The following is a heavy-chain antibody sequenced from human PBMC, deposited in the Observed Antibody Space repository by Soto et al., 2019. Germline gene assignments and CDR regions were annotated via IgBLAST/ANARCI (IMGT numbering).Heavy chain of an antibody. V-gene: IGHV1-69*01. CDR3: ARDRDDYGGNSKDWYFDL. D-gene: IGHD4-17*01. CDR2: IIPIFGTA. CDR1: GGTFSSYA. J-gene: IGHJ2*01. Sequence: QVQLVQSGAEVKKPGSSVKVSCKASGGTFSSYAISWVRQAPGQGLEWMGGIIPIFGTANYAQKFQGRVTITADESTSTAYMELSSLRSEDTAVYYCARDRDDYGGNSKDWYFDLWGRGTLVTVSS.